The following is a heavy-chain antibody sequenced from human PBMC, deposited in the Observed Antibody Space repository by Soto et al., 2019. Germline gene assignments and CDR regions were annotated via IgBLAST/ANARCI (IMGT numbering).Heavy chain of an antibody. J-gene: IGHJ5*02. V-gene: IGHV4-4*07. CDR2: IYTSGSP. Sequence: QVQLQESGPGLVKPSETLSLTCSVSGGSLNSSSWSWIRQPAGKGLEWIGHIYTSGSPNYNPSLKNRATMSVDTSKNELSLKVTSVTAADTAVYYCAREGLYGFWFNTWGPETLVIVSS. CDR3: AREGLYGFWFNT. CDR1: GGSLNSSS. D-gene: IGHD2-8*02.